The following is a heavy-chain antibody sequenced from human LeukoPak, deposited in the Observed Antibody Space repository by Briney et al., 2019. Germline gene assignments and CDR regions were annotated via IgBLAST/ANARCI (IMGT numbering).Heavy chain of an antibody. D-gene: IGHD2-2*01. CDR3: ASALNYCSTTSRACDYYYYGLDV. CDR1: GYSFTDYY. V-gene: IGHV1-2*02. CDR2: INRNSGGT. J-gene: IGHJ6*02. Sequence: GASVKVSCKASGYSFTDYYMHWVRQAPGQGPEWMGWINRNSGGTNNAQKFQGRVTMTRDTSIGTADMELSRLRSDDTAVYYCASALNYCSTTSRACDYYYYGLDVWGQGTTVTVSS.